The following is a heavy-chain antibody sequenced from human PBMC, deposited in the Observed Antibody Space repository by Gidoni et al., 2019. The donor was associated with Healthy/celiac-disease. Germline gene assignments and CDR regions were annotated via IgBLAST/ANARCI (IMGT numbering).Heavy chain of an antibody. CDR3: ASHVDTAMVTSAFDI. CDR2: IYHSGST. V-gene: IGHV4-38-2*01. Sequence: QVPLQASGPGLVKPSETLSLTCAVSGSSISRGYYWGWIRQPPGKGLEWIGSIYHSGSTYYNPSLKSRVTISVDTSKNQFSLKLSSVTAADTAVYYCASHVDTAMVTSAFDIWGQGTMVTVSS. J-gene: IGHJ3*02. CDR1: GSSISRGYY. D-gene: IGHD5-18*01.